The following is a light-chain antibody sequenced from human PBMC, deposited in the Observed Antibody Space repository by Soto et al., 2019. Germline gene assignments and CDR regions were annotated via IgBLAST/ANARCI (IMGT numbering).Light chain of an antibody. J-gene: IGKJ3*01. CDR3: QKYSSVPV. CDR2: AAS. V-gene: IGKV1-27*01. CDR1: QDIRNF. Sequence: DIQMTQSPTSLSASVGDRVTITCRASQDIRNFVAWYQQKPGKAPKLLIYAASTLQSGVPSRFSGSGSGTVFTLTISRLQPEVVATFACQKYSSVPVFGPGTKVEIK.